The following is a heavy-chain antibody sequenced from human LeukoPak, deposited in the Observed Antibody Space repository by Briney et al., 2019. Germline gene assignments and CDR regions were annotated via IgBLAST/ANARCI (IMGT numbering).Heavy chain of an antibody. CDR1: GGTFSSYA. CDR2: IIPIFGTV. J-gene: IGHJ6*03. D-gene: IGHD2-2*01. CDR3: ARERGLGYCSSTSCPGAMDV. Sequence: SVKVSCKASGGTFSSYAISWVRQAPGQGLEWMGGIIPIFGTVNYAQKFQGRVTITADKSTSTAYMELSSLRSEDTAVYYCARERGLGYCSSTSCPGAMDVWGKGTTVTVSS. V-gene: IGHV1-69*06.